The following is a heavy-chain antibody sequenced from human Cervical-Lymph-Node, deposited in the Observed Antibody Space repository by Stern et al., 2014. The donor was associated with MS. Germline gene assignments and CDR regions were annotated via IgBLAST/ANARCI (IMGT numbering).Heavy chain of an antibody. Sequence: QVQLQQWGAGLLKPSETLSLTCAVSGGSLNGYYWSWIRQTPGTGLAWLGEIYDRGGTDYNPSLKNRLTMSLDTSTNHFSLKLASVTAADTAVYYCARSGVAVRDFDYWGQGTLVAVSS. V-gene: IGHV4-34*01. CDR3: ARSGVAVRDFDY. J-gene: IGHJ4*02. D-gene: IGHD6-19*01. CDR2: IYDRGGT. CDR1: GGSLNGYY.